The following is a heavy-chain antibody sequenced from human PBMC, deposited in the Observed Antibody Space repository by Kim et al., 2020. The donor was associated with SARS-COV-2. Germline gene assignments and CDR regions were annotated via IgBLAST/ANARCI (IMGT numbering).Heavy chain of an antibody. CDR1: GGSISSDDYC. CDR3: ARLRRTSYYYDSSGYYPFDY. Sequence: SETLSLTCTVSGGSISSDDYCWSWIRQHPGTGLEWIGYIYYTGTTDYNPSLKSRVTISVDTSKNQFSLKLSSVTAADTAVFYCARLRRTSYYYDSSGYYPFDYWGQGALVTVSS. D-gene: IGHD3-22*01. CDR2: IYYTGTT. J-gene: IGHJ4*02. V-gene: IGHV4-31*03.